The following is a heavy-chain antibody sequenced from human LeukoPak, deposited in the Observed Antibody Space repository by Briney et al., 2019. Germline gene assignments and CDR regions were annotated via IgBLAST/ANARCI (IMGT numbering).Heavy chain of an antibody. Sequence: PSETLSLTCAVYGGSFSGYYWSWIRQPPGKGLEWIGEINHSGSANYNPSLKSRVTISVDTSKNQFSLKLSSVTAADTAVYYCARGGIAVAGHFDYWGQGTLVTVS. V-gene: IGHV4-34*01. D-gene: IGHD6-19*01. CDR3: ARGGIAVAGHFDY. CDR2: INHSGSA. J-gene: IGHJ4*02. CDR1: GGSFSGYY.